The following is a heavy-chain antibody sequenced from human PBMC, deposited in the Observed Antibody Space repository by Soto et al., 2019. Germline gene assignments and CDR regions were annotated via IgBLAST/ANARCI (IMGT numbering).Heavy chain of an antibody. CDR3: AKAHYYGSGAVDV. CDR1: GFTFSSYA. D-gene: IGHD3-10*01. V-gene: IGHV3-23*01. J-gene: IGHJ6*02. CDR2: IVGSGGNT. Sequence: GSLRLSCAASGFTFSSYAMSWVRQAPGKGLEWVSTIVGSGGNTYYADSVKGRFTISRDNSKNTLYLQMNSLRAEDTAVYYCAKAHYYGSGAVDVWGQGTTVTVSS.